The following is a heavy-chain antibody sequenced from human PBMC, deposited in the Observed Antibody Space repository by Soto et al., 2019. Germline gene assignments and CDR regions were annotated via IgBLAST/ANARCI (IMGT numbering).Heavy chain of an antibody. J-gene: IGHJ6*03. Sequence: ASVKVSCKASGGTFSSYTISWVRQAPGQGLEWMGRIIPILGIANYAQKFQGRVTITADKSTSTAYMELSSLRSEDTAVYYCARVISVSGWTTYMDVWGKGTTVTVSS. CDR2: IIPILGIA. D-gene: IGHD6-19*01. CDR1: GGTFSSYT. CDR3: ARVISVSGWTTYMDV. V-gene: IGHV1-69*02.